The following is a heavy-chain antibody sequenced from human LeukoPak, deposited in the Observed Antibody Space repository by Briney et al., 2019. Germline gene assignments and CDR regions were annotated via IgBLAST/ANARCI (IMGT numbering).Heavy chain of an antibody. CDR2: ISYDGSNK. Sequence: GRSLRLSCAASGFTFSSYGMHWVRQAPGKGLEWVAVISYDGSNKYYADSVKGRFTISRDNSKDTLYLQMNSLRAEDTAVYYCAKDQWGGRSCSSTSCYTPLYYYYYGMDVWGQGTTVTVSS. D-gene: IGHD2-2*02. CDR1: GFTFSSYG. V-gene: IGHV3-30*18. J-gene: IGHJ6*02. CDR3: AKDQWGGRSCSSTSCYTPLYYYYYGMDV.